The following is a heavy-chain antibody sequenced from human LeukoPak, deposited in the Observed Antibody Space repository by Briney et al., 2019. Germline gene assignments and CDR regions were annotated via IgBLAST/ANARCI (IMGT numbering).Heavy chain of an antibody. Sequence: GGSLRLSCAASGFTFDDYAMHWVRQAPGKGLEWVSLISWDGGSTYYADSVKGRFTISRDNSKNSLYLQMNSLRAEDTALYYCAKGSPMVRGPFYYYYGMDVWSKGTTVTVSS. CDR1: GFTFDDYA. V-gene: IGHV3-43D*04. CDR3: AKGSPMVRGPFYYYYGMDV. D-gene: IGHD3-10*01. J-gene: IGHJ6*04. CDR2: ISWDGGST.